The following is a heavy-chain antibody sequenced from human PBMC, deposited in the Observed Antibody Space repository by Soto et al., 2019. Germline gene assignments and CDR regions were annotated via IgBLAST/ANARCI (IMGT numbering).Heavy chain of an antibody. CDR3: AREVVVPAAMVNYYYMDV. Sequence: PSETLSLTCTVSVGSISSYYWSWIRQPPGKGLEWIGYIYYSGSTNYNPSLKSRVTISVDTSKNQFSLKLSSVTAADTAVYYCAREVVVPAAMVNYYYMDVWGKGTTVTVSS. V-gene: IGHV4-59*08. CDR2: IYYSGST. D-gene: IGHD2-2*01. CDR1: VGSISSYY. J-gene: IGHJ6*03.